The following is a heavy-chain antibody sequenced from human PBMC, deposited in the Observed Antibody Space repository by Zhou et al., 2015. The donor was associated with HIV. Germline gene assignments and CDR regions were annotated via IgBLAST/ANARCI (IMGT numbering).Heavy chain of an antibody. Sequence: QVQLVQSGAEVKKPGSSVKVSCKASGGTFSSYAISWVRQAPGQGLEWMGGIIPIFGTANYAQKFQDRVTITADESTSTAYMELSSLRSEDTAVYYCARDQRTYYYDSSGYTLDYWGQGTLVTVSS. V-gene: IGHV1-69*01. CDR2: IIPIFGTA. CDR1: GGTFSSYA. J-gene: IGHJ4*02. D-gene: IGHD3-22*01. CDR3: ARDQRTYYYDSSGYTLDY.